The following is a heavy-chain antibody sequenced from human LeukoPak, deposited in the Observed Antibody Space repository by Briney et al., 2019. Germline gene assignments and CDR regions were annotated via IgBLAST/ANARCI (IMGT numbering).Heavy chain of an antibody. CDR1: GFTFSSYE. J-gene: IGHJ3*02. V-gene: IGHV3-48*03. Sequence: GGSLRLSCAASGFTFSSYEMNWVRQAPGKGLEWVSYISSSGSTIYYADSVKGRFTISRDNAKNSLYLQMNSLRAEDTAVYYCARGGPYGDYVGAIDIWGQGTMVTVSS. CDR3: ARGGPYGDYVGAIDI. D-gene: IGHD4-17*01. CDR2: ISSSGSTI.